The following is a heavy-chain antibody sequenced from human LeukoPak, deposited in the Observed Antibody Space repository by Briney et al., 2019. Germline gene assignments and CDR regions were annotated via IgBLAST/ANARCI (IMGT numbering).Heavy chain of an antibody. CDR1: GGTFSSYA. CDR2: IIPIFGTA. J-gene: IGHJ4*02. V-gene: IGHV1-69*13. Sequence: SVKVSCKASGGTFSSYAISWVRQAPGQGLEWMGGIIPIFGTANYAQKFQGRVTITADESTSTAYMELSSLRSEDAAVYYCASGDDYGDYHFDYWGQGTLVTVSS. D-gene: IGHD4-17*01. CDR3: ASGDDYGDYHFDY.